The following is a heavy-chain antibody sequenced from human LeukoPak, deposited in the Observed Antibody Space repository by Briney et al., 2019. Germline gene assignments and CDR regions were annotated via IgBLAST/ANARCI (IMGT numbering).Heavy chain of an antibody. CDR1: GYTLTGYY. CDR2: INPNSGGT. V-gene: IGHV1-2*02. D-gene: IGHD3-16*02. J-gene: IGHJ4*02. Sequence: PLASVKVSCKASGYTLTGYYMHWVRQAPGQGLEWMGWINPNSGGTNYAQKFQGRVTMTRDTSISTAYMELSRLRSDDTAVYYCARGSRGVWGSYRYDYWGQGTLVTVSS. CDR3: ARGSRGVWGSYRYDY.